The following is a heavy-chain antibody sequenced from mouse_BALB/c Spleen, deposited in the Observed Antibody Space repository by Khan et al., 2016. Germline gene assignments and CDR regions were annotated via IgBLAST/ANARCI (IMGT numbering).Heavy chain of an antibody. CDR2: ISYSGST. D-gene: IGHD2-10*02. V-gene: IGHV3-2*02. CDR3: ARRYGSYWFAY. CDR1: GYSITSDYA. Sequence: EVQLQESGPGLVKPSQSLSLTCTVTGYSITSDYAWNWIRQFPGNKLEWMGYISYSGSTSYNPSLNSRISITRDTSKTQFFLQLNSVTTEDTATYYCARRYGSYWFAYWGQGTLVTVSA. J-gene: IGHJ3*01.